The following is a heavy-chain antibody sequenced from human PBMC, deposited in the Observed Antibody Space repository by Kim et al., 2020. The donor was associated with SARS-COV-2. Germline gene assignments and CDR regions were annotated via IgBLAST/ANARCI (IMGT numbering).Heavy chain of an antibody. CDR2: IICGGTTI. V-gene: IGHV3-48*03. CDR1: GFTFSSYE. Sequence: GGSLRLSCAASGFTFSSYEMNWVRQAPGKGLEWVAFIICGGTTIYYADSVKGRFTISRDNDKNSLYLQMNSLRAEDTAVYYCARGPNYSLFDYWGQGTPV. D-gene: IGHD1-7*01. CDR3: ARGPNYSLFDY. J-gene: IGHJ4*02.